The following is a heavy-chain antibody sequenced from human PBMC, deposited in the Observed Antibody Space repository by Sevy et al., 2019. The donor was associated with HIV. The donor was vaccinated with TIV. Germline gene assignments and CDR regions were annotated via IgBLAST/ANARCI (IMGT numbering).Heavy chain of an antibody. V-gene: IGHV1-18*01. CDR1: GYTFTSYG. D-gene: IGHD2-2*01. CDR2: ISAYNGNT. Sequence: ASVKVSCKASGYTFTSYGISWVRQAPGQGLEWMGWISAYNGNTNYAQKLQGRVTMTTDTSTGTAYMELRSLRSDDTAVYYCARDLYCSSTSCPFDYWGQGTLVTVSS. J-gene: IGHJ4*02. CDR3: ARDLYCSSTSCPFDY.